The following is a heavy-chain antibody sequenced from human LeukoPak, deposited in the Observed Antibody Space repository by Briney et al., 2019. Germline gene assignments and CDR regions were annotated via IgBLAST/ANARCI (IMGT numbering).Heavy chain of an antibody. V-gene: IGHV3-48*04. Sequence: GGSLRLSCSASASTFSTYNMNWVRQHPGKEREEGSYIGSSSITIYYANSVKGRFTISRDNAKNSLFLQMNSLRAEDTAIYYCARDLSRLVLGTFDYGGQGTLVTVSS. J-gene: IGHJ4*02. CDR1: ASTFSTYN. D-gene: IGHD6-19*01. CDR3: ARDLSRLVLGTFDY. CDR2: IGSSSITI.